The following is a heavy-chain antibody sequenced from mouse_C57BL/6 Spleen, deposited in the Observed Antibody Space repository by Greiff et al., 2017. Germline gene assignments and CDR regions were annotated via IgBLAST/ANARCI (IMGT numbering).Heavy chain of an antibody. V-gene: IGHV6-6*01. Sequence: EVQGVESGGGLVQPGGSMKLSCAASGFTFSDAWMYWFRQSSEKGLEWFAGIRNKANNHATYYSVSVKVWFTISRDDSKSIVYQQMNSLRAEDNCIYYCTRAFAYWGQGNLVTVSA. J-gene: IGHJ3*01. CDR1: GFTFSDAW. CDR3: TRAFAY. CDR2: IRNKANNHAT.